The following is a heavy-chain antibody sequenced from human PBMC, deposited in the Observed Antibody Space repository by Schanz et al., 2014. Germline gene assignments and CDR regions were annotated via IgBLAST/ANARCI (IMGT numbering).Heavy chain of an antibody. D-gene: IGHD5-12*01. CDR1: GFTFTTHS. V-gene: IGHV3-23*01. J-gene: IGHJ4*02. CDR2: ISHSGGST. Sequence: VQLLQFGGGVVQPGRSLRLSCAASGFTFTTHSMTWVRQAPGKGLEWVSSISHSGGSTYYADSVEGRFTISRDNSRNTLYLQMNSLRTEDTAVYYCASPSGYSDYGTYFDFWGQGTLVTVSS. CDR3: ASPSGYSDYGTYFDF.